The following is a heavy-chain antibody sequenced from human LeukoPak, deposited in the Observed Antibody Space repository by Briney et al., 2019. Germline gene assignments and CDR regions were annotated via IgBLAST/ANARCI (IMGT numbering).Heavy chain of an antibody. CDR1: GFTFSSYW. J-gene: IGHJ6*02. Sequence: GGSLRLSCAASGFTFSSYWMHWVRQVPGKGLVWVSCINTDGSSTIYADSVKGRFTISRDNAKNTLYLQMNSLIAEDTAVYYCASYLTSIPSGMDVWGQGTTVTVSS. V-gene: IGHV3-74*01. CDR3: ASYLTSIPSGMDV. D-gene: IGHD2/OR15-2a*01. CDR2: INTDGSST.